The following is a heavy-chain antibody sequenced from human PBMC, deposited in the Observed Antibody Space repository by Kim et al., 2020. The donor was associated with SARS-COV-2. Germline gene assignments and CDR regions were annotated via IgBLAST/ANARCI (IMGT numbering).Heavy chain of an antibody. CDR2: ISSSSSYI. Sequence: GGSLRLSCAASGFTFSSYSMNWVRQAPGKGLEWVSSISSSSSYIYYADSVKGRFTISRDNAKNSLYLQMNSLRAEDTAVYYCAGVVGCSSTSCYGGFDYWGQGTLVTVSS. D-gene: IGHD2-2*01. V-gene: IGHV3-21*01. J-gene: IGHJ4*02. CDR3: AGVVGCSSTSCYGGFDY. CDR1: GFTFSSYS.